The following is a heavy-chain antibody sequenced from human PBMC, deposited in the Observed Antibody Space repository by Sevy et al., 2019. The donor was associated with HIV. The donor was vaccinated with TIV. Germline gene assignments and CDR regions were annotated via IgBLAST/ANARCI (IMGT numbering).Heavy chain of an antibody. CDR2: ISGSGGST. CDR1: GFIFNSYA. J-gene: IGHJ4*02. Sequence: GGSLRLSCAASGFIFNSYAMSWVRQGPGKGLEWVSTISGSGGSTYYPDSMKGRFTISRDNFMNTLYLEINSLTADDTAVYYCAKGYGSGSPPDYWGQGTLVTVSS. V-gene: IGHV3-23*01. D-gene: IGHD3-10*01. CDR3: AKGYGSGSPPDY.